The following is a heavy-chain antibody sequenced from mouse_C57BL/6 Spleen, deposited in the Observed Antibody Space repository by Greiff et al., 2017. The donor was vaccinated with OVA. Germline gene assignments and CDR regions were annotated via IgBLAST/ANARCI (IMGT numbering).Heavy chain of an antibody. D-gene: IGHD2-4*01. CDR3: ARYDDYGYYFDY. CDR2: IRNKANGYTT. Sequence: EVHLVESGGGLVQPGGSLSLSCAASGFTFTDYYMSWVRQPPGKALEWLGFIRNKANGYTTEYSASVKGRFTIFRDNSQNILYLQMNALRAEDSATYYCARYDDYGYYFDYWGQGTTLTVSS. V-gene: IGHV7-3*01. CDR1: GFTFTDYY. J-gene: IGHJ2*01.